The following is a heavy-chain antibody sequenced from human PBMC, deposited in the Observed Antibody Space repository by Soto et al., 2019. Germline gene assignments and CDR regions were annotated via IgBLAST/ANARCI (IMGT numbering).Heavy chain of an antibody. J-gene: IGHJ4*02. CDR3: AKDQGDSAY. CDR1: GFTFSSYA. D-gene: IGHD1-26*01. V-gene: IGHV3-23*01. CDR2: INKGGDST. Sequence: EVQLSESGGGLVQPGGSLRLSCAASGFTFSSYAMSWVRQAPGKGLEWVSGINKGGDSTFYADSVKGRFGITRDNSGNTLSLQMNRLRVEDTAVYYCAKDQGDSAYWGQGTLVTVSS.